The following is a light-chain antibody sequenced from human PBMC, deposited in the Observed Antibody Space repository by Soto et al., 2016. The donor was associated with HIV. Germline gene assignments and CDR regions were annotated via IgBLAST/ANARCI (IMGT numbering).Light chain of an antibody. V-gene: IGKV1-33*01. CDR3: QQYDDFPYT. Sequence: DIQMTQSPSSLSASVGDRVTITCQASQDISNYLNWYQQKPGKAPKLLIYDTSSLEAGVPSRFSGSGSGTDFTFTISSLQPEDIATYYCQQYDDFPYTFGQGTKLXIK. CDR2: DTS. J-gene: IGKJ2*01. CDR1: QDISNY.